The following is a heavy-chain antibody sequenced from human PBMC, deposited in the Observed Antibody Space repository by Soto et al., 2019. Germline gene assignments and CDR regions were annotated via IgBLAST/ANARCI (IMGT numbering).Heavy chain of an antibody. V-gene: IGHV3-21*01. J-gene: IGHJ4*02. Sequence: GGSLRLCCAASGFTFSSYSMNWVRQAPGKGLEWVSSISSSSSYIYYADSVKGRFTISRDNAKNSLYLQMNSLRAEDTAVYYCARHGYSGYDEYYFDYWGQGTLVTVSS. CDR3: ARHGYSGYDEYYFDY. CDR2: ISSSSSYI. CDR1: GFTFSSYS. D-gene: IGHD5-12*01.